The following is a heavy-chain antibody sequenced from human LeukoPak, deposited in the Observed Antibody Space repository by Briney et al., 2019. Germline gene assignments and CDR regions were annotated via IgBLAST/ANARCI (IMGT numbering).Heavy chain of an antibody. CDR3: YGSGY. V-gene: IGHV4-59*04. J-gene: IGHJ4*02. CDR1: GGSISSYY. D-gene: IGHD3-10*01. Sequence: SETLSLTCTVSGGSISSYYWSWIRQPPGKGLEWIGYIYHSGSTYYNPSLKSRVTISVDRSKNQFSLKLSSVTAADTAVYYCYGSGYWGQGTLVTVSS. CDR2: IYHSGST.